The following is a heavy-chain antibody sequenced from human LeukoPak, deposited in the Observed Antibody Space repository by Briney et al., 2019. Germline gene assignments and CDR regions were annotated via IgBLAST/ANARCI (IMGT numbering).Heavy chain of an antibody. J-gene: IGHJ5*02. CDR3: ARMNRGGVRAVMFDP. Sequence: GGSLRLSCTASGLNFVDYDMSWVRQAPRKGLEWVGLIRGRAYGETTEYATSVKGTFTISRDNSRSIAYLHMNSLNTEDTAVYYCARMNRGGVRAVMFDPWGQGTLVTVSS. D-gene: IGHD3-10*01. CDR1: GLNFVDYD. V-gene: IGHV3-49*04. CDR2: IRGRAYGETT.